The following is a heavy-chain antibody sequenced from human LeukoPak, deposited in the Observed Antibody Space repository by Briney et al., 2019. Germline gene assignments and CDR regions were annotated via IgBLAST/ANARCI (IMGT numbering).Heavy chain of an antibody. V-gene: IGHV4-4*07. CDR1: GGSISTYY. CDR3: ARVKPGGSSTSFDP. Sequence: SETLSLTCTVSGGSISTYYWSWIRQPAGKGMEWIGRFYIGGITNYNPSLKSRVTMSVDTSKNQFSLRLTSMTAADTAVYYCARVKPGGSSTSFDPWGQGTLVTVSS. J-gene: IGHJ5*02. D-gene: IGHD2-15*01. CDR2: FYIGGIT.